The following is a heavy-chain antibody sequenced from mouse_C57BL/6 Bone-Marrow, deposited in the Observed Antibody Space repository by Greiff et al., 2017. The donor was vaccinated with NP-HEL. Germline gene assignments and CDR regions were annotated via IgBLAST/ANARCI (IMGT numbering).Heavy chain of an antibody. Sequence: VKLMESGPGLVAPSQSLSITCTVSGFSLTSYGVHWVRQPPGKGLEWLVVIWSDGSTTYNSALKSRLSISKDNSKSQVFLKMNSLQTDDTDMYYCARHEGYCSRYYAMDYWGQGTSVTVSS. V-gene: IGHV2-6-1*01. CDR1: GFSLTSYG. J-gene: IGHJ4*01. D-gene: IGHD1-1*01. CDR2: IWSDGST. CDR3: ARHEGYCSRYYAMDY.